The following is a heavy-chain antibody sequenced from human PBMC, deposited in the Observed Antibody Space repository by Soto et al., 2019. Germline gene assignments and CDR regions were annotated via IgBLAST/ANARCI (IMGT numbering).Heavy chain of an antibody. V-gene: IGHV3-15*07. CDR1: GFSFNNAW. Sequence: EVQLVESGGGLVEPGGSLRLSCSASGFSFNNAWMNWVRQAPGKGLEWIGRIKSKTDGGTTDFAAPVKGRFTISKDDSENTLYLQMNSLKTEDTAVYYCTIGQPTHYGVDVWGQGTTVTVSS. CDR2: IKSKTDGGTT. CDR3: TIGQPTHYGVDV. J-gene: IGHJ6*02.